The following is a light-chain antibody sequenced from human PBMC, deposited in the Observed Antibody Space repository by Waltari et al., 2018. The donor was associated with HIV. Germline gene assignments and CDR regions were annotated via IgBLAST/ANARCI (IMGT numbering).Light chain of an antibody. J-gene: IGLJ1*01. CDR3: AAWDDSLSEV. CDR2: SND. CDR1: SSNLGNTD. Sequence: QSVLTQPPSAPGTPGQQVNTSCSGSSSNLGNTDDYWYQQLPGTAPKLLIYSNDQRPSGVPDRFSGSKSGTSASLAISGLRSEDEADYYCAAWDDSLSEVFGTGTKVTVL. V-gene: IGLV1-47*02.